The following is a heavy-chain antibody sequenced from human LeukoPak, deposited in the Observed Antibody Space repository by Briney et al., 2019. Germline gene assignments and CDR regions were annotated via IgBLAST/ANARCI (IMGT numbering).Heavy chain of an antibody. J-gene: IGHJ4*02. V-gene: IGHV4-59*01. D-gene: IGHD1-14*01. CDR3: ASVLFSGGRIRDHGDPTFDY. CDR2: IYYSGST. Sequence: PSETLSLTCTISDDSIYDYYWSWLRQPPGQGLEWIGYIYYSGSTNYNPSLESRVTISVDTSKNQFSLNLSAVTAADTAVYYCASVLFSGGRIRDHGDPTFDYWGQGILVTVSS. CDR1: DDSIYDYY.